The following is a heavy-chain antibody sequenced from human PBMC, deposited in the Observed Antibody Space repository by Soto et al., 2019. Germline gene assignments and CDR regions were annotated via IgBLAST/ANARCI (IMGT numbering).Heavy chain of an antibody. D-gene: IGHD5-18*01. CDR2: VYYSGST. CDR3: ARSEGFGWLDY. Sequence: ASETLSLTCSVSGASISSYYWSWIRQPPGKGLEWIGYVYYSGSTDYSPSLKSRVAMSADTSKNQFSLRLSSVTAADTAVYYCARSEGFGWLDYWGKGFLVTVSS. J-gene: IGHJ4*02. V-gene: IGHV4-59*12. CDR1: GASISSYY.